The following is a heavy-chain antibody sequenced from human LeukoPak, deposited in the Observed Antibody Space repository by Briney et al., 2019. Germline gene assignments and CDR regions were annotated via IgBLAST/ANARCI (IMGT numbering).Heavy chain of an antibody. CDR3: ARFEAGNYYYYYGMDV. V-gene: IGHV4-31*03. CDR2: SYYSGST. J-gene: IGHJ6*02. Sequence: KPSETLSLTCTVSGGSISSGGYYWSWIRQHPGKGLGWIGDSYYSGSTYYNPSLTSRVTMSVDTSKNQFSLKLSSVTAADTAVYYCARFEAGNYYYYYGMDVWGQGTTVTVSS. D-gene: IGHD4-23*01. CDR1: GGSISSGGYY.